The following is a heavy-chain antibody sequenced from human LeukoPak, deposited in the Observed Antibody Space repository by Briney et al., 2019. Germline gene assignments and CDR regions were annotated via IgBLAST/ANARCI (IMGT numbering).Heavy chain of an antibody. CDR2: INPNSGGT. CDR1: GYTFTGYY. V-gene: IGHV1-2*02. Sequence: GASVKVSCKASGYTFTGYYMHWVRQAPGQGLEWMGWINPNSGGTNYAQKFQGRVTMTRDTSISTAYMELSRLRSDDTAVYYCARYHCSGGSCRHDAFDIWGQGTMVTVSS. J-gene: IGHJ3*02. CDR3: ARYHCSGGSCRHDAFDI. D-gene: IGHD2-15*01.